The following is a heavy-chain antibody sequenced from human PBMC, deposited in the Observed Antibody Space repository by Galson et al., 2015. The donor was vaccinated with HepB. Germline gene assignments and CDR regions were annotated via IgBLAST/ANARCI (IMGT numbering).Heavy chain of an antibody. D-gene: IGHD2-8*01. CDR2: INTNTGNP. J-gene: IGHJ3*01. CDR1: RYTFTNYA. Sequence: SCKASRYTFTNYAMNWVRQAPGQGLEWMGWINTNTGNPTYAQGFTGRFVFSVDTSVSTAYLQISSLKAEDTAVYYCARHNGAFDVWGQGTMVTVSS. V-gene: IGHV7-4-1*02. CDR3: ARHNGAFDV.